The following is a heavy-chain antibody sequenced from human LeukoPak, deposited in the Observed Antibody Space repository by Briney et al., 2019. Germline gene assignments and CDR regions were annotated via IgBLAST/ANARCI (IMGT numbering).Heavy chain of an antibody. D-gene: IGHD2-2*01. V-gene: IGHV4-31*03. CDR3: ARVCSRTSCYLIFAFDI. CDR1: GGSISSGGYY. CDR2: IYYSGST. Sequence: SETLSLTCTVSGGSISSGGYYWSWIRQHPGKGLEWIGYIYYSGSTYYNPSLKSRVTISVDTSKNQFSLKLSSVTAADTAVYSCARVCSRTSCYLIFAFDIWGQGTVVTVSS. J-gene: IGHJ3*02.